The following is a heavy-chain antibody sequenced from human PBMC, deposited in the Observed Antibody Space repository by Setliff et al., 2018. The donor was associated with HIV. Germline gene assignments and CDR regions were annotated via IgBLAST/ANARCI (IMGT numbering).Heavy chain of an antibody. D-gene: IGHD2-21*01. V-gene: IGHV3-72*01. CDR2: TRNKVNSYTT. J-gene: IGHJ4*02. CDR3: TRGHYSTFG. Sequence: PGGSLRLSCAASGFTFSDHYMDWVRQAPGKGLEWVGRTRNKVNSYTTEYAASVKGRFTISRDDSKNSLYLQMSSLRAEDTAVYYCTRGHYSTFGWGQGTLVTVSS. CDR1: GFTFSDHY.